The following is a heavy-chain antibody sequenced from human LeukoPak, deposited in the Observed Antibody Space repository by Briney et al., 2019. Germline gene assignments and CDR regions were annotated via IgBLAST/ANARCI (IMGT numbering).Heavy chain of an antibody. D-gene: IGHD6-13*01. V-gene: IGHV1-46*02. CDR2: INPSGGST. CDR3: ARKGTAIDFDY. Sequence: GASVKVSCTASGYTFNIYYMHWLRQAPGQGLEWMGIINPSGGSTSYAQKFQGRVTMTRDTSTSTVYMELSSLRSEDTAVYYCARKGTAIDFDYWGQGTLVTVSS. CDR1: GYTFNIYY. J-gene: IGHJ4*02.